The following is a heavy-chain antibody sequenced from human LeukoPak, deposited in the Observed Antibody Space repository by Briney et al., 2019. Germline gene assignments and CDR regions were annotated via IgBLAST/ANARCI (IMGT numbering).Heavy chain of an antibody. V-gene: IGHV3-30*18. CDR3: AKARTGYSSGWAPDY. J-gene: IGHJ4*02. CDR1: GFTFSSYG. D-gene: IGHD6-19*01. CDR2: ISYDGSNK. Sequence: GGSLRLSCAASGFTFSSYGMHWVRQAPGKGLEWVAVISYDGSNKYYADSVKGRFTISRDNSKNTLYLQMNSLRAVDTAVYYCAKARTGYSSGWAPDYWGQGTLVTVSS.